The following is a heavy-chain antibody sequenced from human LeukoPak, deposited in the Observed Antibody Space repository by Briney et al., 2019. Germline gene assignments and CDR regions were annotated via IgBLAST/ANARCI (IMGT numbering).Heavy chain of an antibody. CDR1: GGTFSSYA. CDR3: ATYNDYGDYSGK. V-gene: IGHV1-69*06. CDR2: IIPIFGTA. D-gene: IGHD4-17*01. J-gene: IGHJ4*02. Sequence: ASVKVSCKASGGTFSSYAISWVRQAPGQGLEWMGGIIPIFGTANYAQKFQGRVTMTEDTSTDTAYMELSSLRSEDTAVYYCATYNDYGDYSGKWGQGTLVTVSS.